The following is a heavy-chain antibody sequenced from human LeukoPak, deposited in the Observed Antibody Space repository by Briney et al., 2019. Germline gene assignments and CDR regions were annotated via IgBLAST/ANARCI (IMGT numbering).Heavy chain of an antibody. V-gene: IGHV3-30*04. CDR2: ISDDGRHN. Sequence: GSLRLSCAASGFTFSTYAMNWVLQAPGKGLEWVAVISDDGRHNYYADSVKGRFTISRDNSKSTLYLQMNSLRDDDSAAYFCARVYLERLTAGYFDHWGQGTQVTVSP. CDR3: ARVYLERLTAGYFDH. J-gene: IGHJ4*02. D-gene: IGHD6-13*01. CDR1: GFTFSTYA.